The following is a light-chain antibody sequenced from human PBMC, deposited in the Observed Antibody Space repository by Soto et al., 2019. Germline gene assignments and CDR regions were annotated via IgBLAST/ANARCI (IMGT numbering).Light chain of an antibody. CDR2: GVT. CDR3: ISYRSRSTPHYV. V-gene: IGLV2-14*03. CDR1: SSDVGGYNS. Sequence: QSVLTQPASVSGSPGQSITIPCTGTSSDVGGYNSVSWYQQHPGKATKLLIYGVTNRPSGVSDRFSGSKSGNTASLTISGLQAEDEADYYCISYRSRSTPHYVFGTGTKLTVL. J-gene: IGLJ1*01.